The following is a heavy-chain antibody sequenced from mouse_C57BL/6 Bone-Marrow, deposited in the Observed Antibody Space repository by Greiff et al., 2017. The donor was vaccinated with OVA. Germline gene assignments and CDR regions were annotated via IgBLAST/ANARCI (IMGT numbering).Heavy chain of an antibody. J-gene: IGHJ3*01. D-gene: IGHD1-1*01. CDR3: ARRGYYGSKFAY. CDR1: GYTFTSYW. V-gene: IGHV1-50*01. Sequence: QVQLQQPGAELVKPGASVKLSCKASGYTFTSYWMQRVKQRPGQGLEWIGEIDPSDSYTNYNQKFKGKATLTVDTSSRTAYMQLSSLTSEDSAVYYCARRGYYGSKFAYWGQGTLVTVSA. CDR2: IDPSDSYT.